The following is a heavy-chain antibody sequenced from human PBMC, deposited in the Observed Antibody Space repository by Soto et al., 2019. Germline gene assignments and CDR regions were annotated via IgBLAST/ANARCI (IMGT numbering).Heavy chain of an antibody. D-gene: IGHD2-15*01. J-gene: IGHJ4*02. CDR1: GFTFSYG. V-gene: IGHV3-30*18. CDR3: AKLVIGYCSGNTCDDY. Sequence: VQLLESGGGLIQPGGSLRLSCAASGFTFSYGIHWLRQAPGKGLERVAYISYDSSNKFYGDSVKGRFTISRDNSKNTRSLQMTSLRAEDTALYYCAKLVIGYCSGNTCDDYWGQGTLVAVSS. CDR2: ISYDSSNK.